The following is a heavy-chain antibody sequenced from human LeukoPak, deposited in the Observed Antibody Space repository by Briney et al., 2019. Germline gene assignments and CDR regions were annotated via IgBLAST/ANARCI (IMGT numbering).Heavy chain of an antibody. J-gene: IGHJ4*02. Sequence: SSETLSLTCSVSGGSIGSYYWSWIRQPPGQGLEWVGYIYYTGSTNYNPSLKSRVTISVDTSKNQFSLKLSSVTAADTAVYYCARVPYYYDSGGYHYYFDYWGPGTVVTVSS. CDR3: ARVPYYYDSGGYHYYFDY. CDR1: GGSIGSYY. D-gene: IGHD3-22*01. V-gene: IGHV4-59*01. CDR2: IYYTGST.